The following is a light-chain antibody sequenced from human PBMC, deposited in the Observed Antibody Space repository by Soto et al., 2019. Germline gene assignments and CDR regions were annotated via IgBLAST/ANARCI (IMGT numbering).Light chain of an antibody. CDR1: QSVSSSY. V-gene: IGKV3-20*01. CDR2: GAS. CDR3: HQYGSSWA. J-gene: IGKJ4*01. Sequence: EIVLTQSPGTLSLSPGERATLSCRASQSVSSSYLAWYQQKPGQAPRLLIYGASSRATGIPDRFSGSGSGTDFTLTISRLEPEDFAVYYCHQYGSSWAFGGGTKVEIK.